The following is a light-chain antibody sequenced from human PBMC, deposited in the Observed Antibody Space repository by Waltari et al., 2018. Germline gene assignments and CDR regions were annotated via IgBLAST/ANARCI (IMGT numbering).Light chain of an antibody. V-gene: IGKV3-15*01. CDR3: QQYNRWPPIT. CDR1: QSVSSN. J-gene: IGKJ5*01. CDR2: DAS. Sequence: EIVMTQSPATLSVSPGETATLSCRASQSVSSNVAWYQKKPGQAPRPLIYDASTRATSIPAKFRGSGSGTEFTLTISSLQSEDFAVYYCQQYNRWPPITFGHGTRLEIK.